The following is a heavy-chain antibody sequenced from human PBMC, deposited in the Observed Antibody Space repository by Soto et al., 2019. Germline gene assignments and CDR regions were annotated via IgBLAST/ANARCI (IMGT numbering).Heavy chain of an antibody. D-gene: IGHD3-10*01. CDR1: GLSVRSNY. V-gene: IGHV3-53*01. J-gene: IGHJ4*02. CDR3: ARYGARDYFDL. CDR2: IYPNENT. Sequence: WGALRLSCAASGLSVRSNYLSWLRKAPGKGLEWVSEIYPNENTNYADSVRGRFTISRDNSDNTVYLHMNTLTAEDKAVYYCARYGARDYFDLWGKGPMVTVSS.